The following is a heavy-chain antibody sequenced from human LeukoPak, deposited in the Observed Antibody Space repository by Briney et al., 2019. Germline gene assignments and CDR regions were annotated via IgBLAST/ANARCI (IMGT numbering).Heavy chain of an antibody. CDR3: ARDGSSSWYRYFDY. D-gene: IGHD6-13*01. J-gene: IGHJ4*02. V-gene: IGHV4-61*08. CDR1: GDSISSGDYY. CDR2: IYYSGST. Sequence: SETLSLTCTVSGDSISSGDYYWSWIRQPPGKGLEWIGYIYYSGSTNYNPSLKSRVTISVDTSKNQFSLKLSSVTAADTAVYYCARDGSSSWYRYFDYWGQGTLVTVSS.